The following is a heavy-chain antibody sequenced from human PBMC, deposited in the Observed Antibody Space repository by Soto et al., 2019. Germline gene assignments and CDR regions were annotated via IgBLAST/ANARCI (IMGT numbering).Heavy chain of an antibody. V-gene: IGHV3-33*01. Sequence: QVQVVESGGGVVQSGRSLRLSCEASGFPFGSHGMHWVRQAPGKGLEWVAFIWYDGSHKDYAASVRGRFTISKDDSKNTLDLEMDNLRGEDTAIYYCARDVAATGAARWLDPWGQGTLVSVSS. J-gene: IGHJ5*02. CDR2: IWYDGSHK. D-gene: IGHD6-13*01. CDR1: GFPFGSHG. CDR3: ARDVAATGAARWLDP.